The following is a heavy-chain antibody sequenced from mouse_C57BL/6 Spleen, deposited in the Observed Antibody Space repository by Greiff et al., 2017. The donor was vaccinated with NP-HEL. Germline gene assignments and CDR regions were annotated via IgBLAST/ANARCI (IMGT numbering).Heavy chain of an antibody. CDR2: IDPEDGDT. CDR1: GFNIKDYY. J-gene: IGHJ2*01. CDR3: TRITTVVAYYFDY. V-gene: IGHV14-1*01. Sequence: VQLQQSGAELVRPGASVKLSCTASGFNIKDYYMHWVKQRPEQGLEWIGRIDPEDGDTEYAPKFQGKATMTADTSSNTAYLQLSSLTSEDTAVYYCTRITTVVAYYFDYWGQGTTLTVSS. D-gene: IGHD1-1*01.